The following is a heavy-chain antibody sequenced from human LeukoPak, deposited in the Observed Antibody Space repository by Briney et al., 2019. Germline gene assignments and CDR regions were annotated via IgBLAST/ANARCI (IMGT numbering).Heavy chain of an antibody. V-gene: IGHV3-23*01. CDR1: GFTFSSYA. J-gene: IGHJ5*02. Sequence: GGSLRLSCAASGFTFSSYAMSWVRQAPGKGLEWVSAISGSGGSTYYADSVEGRFIISRDNSKNTLYLQMNSLRAEDTAVYYCATRGHIVVMAKPVVDPWGQGTLVTVSS. CDR2: ISGSGGST. D-gene: IGHD2-8*01. CDR3: ATRGHIVVMAKPVVDP.